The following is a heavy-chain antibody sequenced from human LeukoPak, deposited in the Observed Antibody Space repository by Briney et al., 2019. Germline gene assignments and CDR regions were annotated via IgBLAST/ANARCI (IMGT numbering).Heavy chain of an antibody. J-gene: IGHJ4*02. CDR1: GFIFTSYG. Sequence: GGSLRLSCAASGFIFTSYGMHWVRRAPGKGLEWVAFIRYDGSTKFYADSVKGRFTISRDNSKNTLYLQMNSLRAEDTAVYYCAKRGPGSPQSGKYYFDYWGQGTLVTVSS. D-gene: IGHD3-10*01. V-gene: IGHV3-30*02. CDR2: IRYDGSTK. CDR3: AKRGPGSPQSGKYYFDY.